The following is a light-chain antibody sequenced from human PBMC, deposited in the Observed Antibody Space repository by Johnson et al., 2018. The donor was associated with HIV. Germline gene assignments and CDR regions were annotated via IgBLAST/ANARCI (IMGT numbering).Light chain of an antibody. V-gene: IGLV1-51*02. CDR3: GTWDGSLSGYV. CDR2: ENT. Sequence: QLVLTQPPSVSAAPGQKVTISCSGSSSNIANKYVSWYQHLPGTAPKLLIYENTRRPSGIPDRFSGSKSGTSATLGITGLQTGAEADYYCGTWDGSLSGYVFGTGTKVTVL. CDR1: SSNIANKY. J-gene: IGLJ1*01.